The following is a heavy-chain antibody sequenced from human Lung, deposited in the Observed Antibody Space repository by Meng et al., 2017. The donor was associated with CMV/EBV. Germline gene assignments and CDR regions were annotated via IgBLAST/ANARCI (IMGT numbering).Heavy chain of an antibody. Sequence: ASVKVSCKASGYTFTAYYLHWVRQAPGQGLEWMGWINPNTGDTNYAQKFQGRVTMTRDTSISTAYMELSSLTPDDTAVYYCARSIVVVIATLDPWGQGTLVTVSS. D-gene: IGHD2-21*01. CDR3: ARSIVVVIATLDP. V-gene: IGHV1-2*02. J-gene: IGHJ5*02. CDR2: INPNTGDT. CDR1: GYTFTAYY.